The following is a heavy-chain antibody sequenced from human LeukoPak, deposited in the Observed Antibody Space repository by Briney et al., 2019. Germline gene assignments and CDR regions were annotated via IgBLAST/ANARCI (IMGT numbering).Heavy chain of an antibody. J-gene: IGHJ4*02. V-gene: IGHV3-23*01. CDR1: GFTFSSYA. D-gene: IGHD3-10*01. CDR2: ISGSGGST. CDR3: AKVRSYLWVPAVYFDY. Sequence: PGGSLRLSCAASGFTFSSYAMSWVRQAPGKGLEWVSAISGSGGSTYYADSVKGRFTISRDNSKNTLYLQMNSLRAEDTAVYYCAKVRSYLWVPAVYFDYWGQGTLVTVSS.